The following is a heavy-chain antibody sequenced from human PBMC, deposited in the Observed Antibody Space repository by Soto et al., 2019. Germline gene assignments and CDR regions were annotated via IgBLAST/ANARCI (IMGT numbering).Heavy chain of an antibody. V-gene: IGHV4-34*01. J-gene: IGHJ5*02. D-gene: IGHD4-17*01. Sequence: TLSLTCAVYGASFSGYYWSWIRQPPGKGLEWIGEINHTGSTNYNPSLKSRVTISVDTSKNQFSLKVSSVTAADTAVYYCARETYGDYVGYFDPWGQGIQVTVSS. CDR3: ARETYGDYVGYFDP. CDR2: INHTGST. CDR1: GASFSGYY.